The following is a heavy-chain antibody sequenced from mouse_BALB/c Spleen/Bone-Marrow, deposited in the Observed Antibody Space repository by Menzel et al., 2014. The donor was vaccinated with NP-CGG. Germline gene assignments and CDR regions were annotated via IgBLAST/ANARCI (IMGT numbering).Heavy chain of an antibody. J-gene: IGHJ4*01. D-gene: IGHD2-3*01. Sequence: EVMLVESGAELVKPGASVKLSCTASGFNIKDTYMYWVKQRPEQGLEWIGKIDPASGNTKYDPKFQGKATITADTSSNTAYLQLSSLTSEDTAVYYCAVYDGYAMDYWGQGTSVTVSS. CDR1: GFNIKDTY. CDR3: AVYDGYAMDY. V-gene: IGHV14-3*02. CDR2: IDPASGNT.